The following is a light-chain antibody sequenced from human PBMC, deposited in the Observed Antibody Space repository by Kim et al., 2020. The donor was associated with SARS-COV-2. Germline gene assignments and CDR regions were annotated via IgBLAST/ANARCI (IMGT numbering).Light chain of an antibody. V-gene: IGLV2-8*01. J-gene: IGLJ2*01. CDR1: HSDIDGYNY. CDR3: SSYTDSNTLI. Sequence: SVTVSCNGTHSDIDGYNYVSWYQKHPDRAPTLIIYEVSRRPSGVHDRFSGSKSVNTASLTVSGLQADDEADYYCSSYTDSNTLIFGGGTKLTVL. CDR2: EVS.